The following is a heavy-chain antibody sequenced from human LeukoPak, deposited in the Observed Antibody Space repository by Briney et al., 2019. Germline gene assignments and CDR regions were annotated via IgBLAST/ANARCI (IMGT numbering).Heavy chain of an antibody. V-gene: IGHV3-23*01. CDR2: ISFSGANT. J-gene: IGHJ4*02. D-gene: IGHD3-16*01. CDR1: GFTFSNYG. CDR3: AKGGYDYAEYVDY. Sequence: PGGSLRLSCVASGFTFSNYGMSWVRQAPGKELEWVSRISFSGANTYYADSVRGRFTISRDKSKNTLFLQMNSLRAEDTAVYYCAKGGYDYAEYVDYWGQGTLVTVSS.